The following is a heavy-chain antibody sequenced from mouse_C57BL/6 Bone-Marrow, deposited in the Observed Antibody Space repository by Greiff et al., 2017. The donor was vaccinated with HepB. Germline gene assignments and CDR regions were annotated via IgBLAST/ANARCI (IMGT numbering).Heavy chain of an antibody. Sequence: DVHLVESGGGLVQPGGSLKLSCAASGFTFSDYYMYWVRQTPEKRLEWVAYISNGGGSTYYPDTVKGRFTISRDNAKNTLYLQMSRLKSEDTAMYYCAREGTVVGDYWGQGTTLTVSS. D-gene: IGHD1-1*01. CDR3: AREGTVVGDY. J-gene: IGHJ2*01. V-gene: IGHV5-12*01. CDR1: GFTFSDYY. CDR2: ISNGGGST.